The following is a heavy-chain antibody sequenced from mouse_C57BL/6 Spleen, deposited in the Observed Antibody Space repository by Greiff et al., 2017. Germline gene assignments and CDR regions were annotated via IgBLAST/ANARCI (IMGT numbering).Heavy chain of an antibody. J-gene: IGHJ3*01. V-gene: IGHV1-74*01. Sequence: QVQLQQPGAELVKPGASVKVSCKASGYTFTSYWMHWVKQRPGQGLEWIGRIHPSDSDTNYNQKFKGKATFTVDKSSSTAYMQLIRLTSENSAVYYCAEDSNYGFAYWGQGTLVTVSA. CDR1: GYTFTSYW. CDR2: IHPSDSDT. D-gene: IGHD2-5*01. CDR3: AEDSNYGFAY.